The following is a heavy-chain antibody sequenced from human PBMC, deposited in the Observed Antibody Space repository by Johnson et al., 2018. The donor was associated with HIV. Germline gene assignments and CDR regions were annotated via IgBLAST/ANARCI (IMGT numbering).Heavy chain of an antibody. Sequence: QVQLVESGGGLIQPGGSLRLSCAASGFTVSSNYMSWVRQAPGKGLEWVAVISYDGSNKYYADSVKGRFTISRDDSKNTLYLQMNSLRAEDTAVYYCAREGVGTTCPFDIWGQGTRVTVSS. CDR1: GFTVSSNY. CDR3: AREGVGTTCPFDI. CDR2: ISYDGSNK. D-gene: IGHD1-26*01. V-gene: IGHV3-30*03. J-gene: IGHJ3*02.